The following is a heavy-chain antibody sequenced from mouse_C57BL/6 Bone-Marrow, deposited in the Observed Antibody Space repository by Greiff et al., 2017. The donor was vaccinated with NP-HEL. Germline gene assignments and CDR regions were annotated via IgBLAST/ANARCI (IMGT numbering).Heavy chain of an antibody. J-gene: IGHJ4*01. V-gene: IGHV5-4*01. D-gene: IGHD1-1*01. CDR1: GFTFSSYA. CDR2: ISDGGSYT. Sequence: EVHLVESGGGLVKPGGSLKLSCAASGFTFSSYAMSWVRQTPEKRLEWVATISDGGSYTYYPDNVKGRFTISRDNAKNNLYLHMSHLKSEDTAMYYCARDLTTVVVQDYAMDYWGQGTSVTVSS. CDR3: ARDLTTVVVQDYAMDY.